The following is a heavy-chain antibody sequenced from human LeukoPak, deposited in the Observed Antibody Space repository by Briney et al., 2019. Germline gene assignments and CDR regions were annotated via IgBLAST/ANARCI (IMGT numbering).Heavy chain of an antibody. CDR2: ISFDETKK. D-gene: IGHD2/OR15-2a*01. Sequence: GGPLRLSCAASGFSFCKYAMHWVRQAPGKGLEWVAVISFDETKKYYADSVKGRFTISRDNSNNTLFLQMNSLKTEDTAVYFCARIKVIKGASLDYWGQGSLVTVSS. CDR3: ARIKVIKGASLDY. J-gene: IGHJ4*02. CDR1: GFSFCKYA. V-gene: IGHV3-30-3*01.